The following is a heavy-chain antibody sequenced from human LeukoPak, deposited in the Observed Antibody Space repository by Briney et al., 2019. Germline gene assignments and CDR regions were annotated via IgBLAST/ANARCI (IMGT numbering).Heavy chain of an antibody. CDR2: IDHSGST. J-gene: IGHJ4*02. Sequence: PSETLSLTCTVSGYSISSGYYWGWTRQPPGKGLEWTGSIDHSGSTYYNPSLKSRITISVDTSKNQFSLKLSSVTATDTAVYYCARVPHSVEGSMKAVFIHYFDYWGQGSLVTVSS. CDR1: GYSISSGYY. V-gene: IGHV4-38-2*02. CDR3: ARVPHSVEGSMKAVFIHYFDY. D-gene: IGHD3-22*01.